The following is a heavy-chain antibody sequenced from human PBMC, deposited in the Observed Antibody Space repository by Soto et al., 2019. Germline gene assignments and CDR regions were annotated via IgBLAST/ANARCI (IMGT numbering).Heavy chain of an antibody. J-gene: IGHJ4*02. V-gene: IGHV1-69*01. D-gene: IGHD2-8*02. CDR1: GGTFNTLT. CDR3: ARWRCALTTAGFMGPPDS. CDR2: ITPVFATT. Sequence: QGQLVQSGAEVKKPGSSVRVSCKAAGGTFNTLTLSWVLQAPGQGPEWMGGITPVFATTSYAQRFQGRVTTMAEASTDTVSMELNSLRSYESALYDWARWRCALTTAGFMGPPDSWGQGTLVNVPS.